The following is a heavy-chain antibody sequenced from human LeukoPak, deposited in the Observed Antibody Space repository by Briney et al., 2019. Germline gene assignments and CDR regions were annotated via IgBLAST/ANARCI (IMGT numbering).Heavy chain of an antibody. CDR3: ARRYEYYYDSSGYYYFDY. J-gene: IGHJ4*02. CDR2: IYPGDSNI. Sequence: GESLKISCKGPGYRFTSYWIGWVRQMPGKGLEWMGIIYPGDSNIRYSPSFQGQVTISADKSIRTAYLQWSSLKASDTAVYYCARRYEYYYDSSGYYYFDYWGQGTLVTVSS. D-gene: IGHD3-22*01. V-gene: IGHV5-51*01. CDR1: GYRFTSYW.